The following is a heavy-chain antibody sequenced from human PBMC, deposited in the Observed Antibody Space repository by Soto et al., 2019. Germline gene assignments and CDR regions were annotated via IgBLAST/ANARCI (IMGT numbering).Heavy chain of an antibody. CDR2: IYYSGST. J-gene: IGHJ3*02. Sequence: SETLSLTCTVSGGSIGSYYWSWIRQPPGKGLEWIGYIYYSGSTNYNPSLKSRVTISVDTSKNQFSLKLSSVTAADTAVYYCARRLGAEYCSGGSCYLDAFDIWGQGTMVTVSS. CDR1: GGSIGSYY. D-gene: IGHD2-15*01. V-gene: IGHV4-59*08. CDR3: ARRLGAEYCSGGSCYLDAFDI.